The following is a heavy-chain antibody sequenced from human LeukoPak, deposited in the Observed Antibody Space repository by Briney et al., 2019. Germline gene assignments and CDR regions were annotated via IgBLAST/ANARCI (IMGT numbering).Heavy chain of an antibody. CDR2: ISDSGANT. CDR1: GFTFSTYA. J-gene: IGHJ4*02. V-gene: IGHV3-23*01. Sequence: GGSLRLSCAASGFTFSTYAMSWVRQAPGKGLEWVSTISDSGANTYYADSVRGRFTISRDNSKNTLYVQVNSLGTEDTAAYYCAKGSYYDSSGSFYFDYWGQGTLVTVSS. CDR3: AKGSYYDSSGSFYFDY. D-gene: IGHD3-22*01.